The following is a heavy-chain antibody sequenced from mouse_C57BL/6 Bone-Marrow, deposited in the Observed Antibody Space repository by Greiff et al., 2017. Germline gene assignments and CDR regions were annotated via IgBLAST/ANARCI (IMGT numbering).Heavy chain of an antibody. D-gene: IGHD1-1*01. V-gene: IGHV1-66*01. J-gene: IGHJ1*03. CDR2: IYPGSGNT. Sequence: VQLQQSGPELVKPGASVKISCKASGYSFTSYYIHWVKQRPGQGLEWIGWIYPGSGNTKYNEKFKGKATLTADTSSSTAYMQLSSLTSEDSAVYYCAKDTTVVADWYFDVWGTGTTVTVSS. CDR1: GYSFTSYY. CDR3: AKDTTVVADWYFDV.